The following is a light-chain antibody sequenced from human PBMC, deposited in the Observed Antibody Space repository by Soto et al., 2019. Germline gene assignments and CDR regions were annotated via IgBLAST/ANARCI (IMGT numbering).Light chain of an antibody. Sequence: QSALTQPASVSGSPGQSITISCTGTSSDVGHYNYVSWYQQLPGKVPKHMIYDVRYRPSGVSDRFSGSKSGNTASLTLSGLQAEYEAEYYCYSYTSTSTLVFGTGTKLTVL. J-gene: IGLJ1*01. CDR3: YSYTSTSTLV. CDR2: DVR. CDR1: SSDVGHYNY. V-gene: IGLV2-14*03.